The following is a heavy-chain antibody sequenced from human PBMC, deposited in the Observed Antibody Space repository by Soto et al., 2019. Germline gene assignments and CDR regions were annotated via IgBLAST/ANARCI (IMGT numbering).Heavy chain of an antibody. Sequence: SQALSLTSAISGDSVSSTSAACSWIRQSPSRGLEWLGRTYYRSKWYSDYAVSVKSRITINPDTSKNQFSLQLNSVTPEDTAVYYCARGSYYSGWVWGQGTLVTVSS. CDR3: ARGSYYSGWV. D-gene: IGHD6-19*01. J-gene: IGHJ4*02. CDR2: TYYRSKWYS. CDR1: GDSVSSTSAA. V-gene: IGHV6-1*01.